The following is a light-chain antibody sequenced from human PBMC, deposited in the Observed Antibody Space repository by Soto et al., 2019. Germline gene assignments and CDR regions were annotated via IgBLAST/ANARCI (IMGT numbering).Light chain of an antibody. Sequence: DIQMTQSPSTLSASVGDRVIVTCRASQSISSWLAWYQQKPGKAPKLLIHDASSLQSGVPSRFSGSGSGTDFTLTISSLQPEDSATYYCQQSYSTPRTFGQGTKVDIK. CDR1: QSISSW. V-gene: IGKV1-39*01. CDR3: QQSYSTPRT. CDR2: DAS. J-gene: IGKJ1*01.